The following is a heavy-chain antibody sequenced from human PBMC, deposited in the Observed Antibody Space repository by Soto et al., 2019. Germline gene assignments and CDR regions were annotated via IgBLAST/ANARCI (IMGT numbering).Heavy chain of an antibody. J-gene: IGHJ6*02. D-gene: IGHD3-10*01. CDR2: ISSNSRYT. CDR3: ARHKLYGSGTGAGYGMDV. V-gene: IGHV3-11*05. Sequence: QVQLVESGGGLVEPGGSLRLSCAASGFTLSDYYMTWIRQAPGKGLEWVSYISSNSRYTNYADSVKGRFTISKDNAKKPLYLQMSSLRVEDTAVYYCARHKLYGSGTGAGYGMDVWGQGTTVTVSS. CDR1: GFTLSDYY.